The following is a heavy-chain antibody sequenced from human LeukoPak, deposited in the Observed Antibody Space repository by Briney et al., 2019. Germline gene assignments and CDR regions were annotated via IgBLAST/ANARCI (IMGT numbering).Heavy chain of an antibody. J-gene: IGHJ6*03. D-gene: IGHD2-21*02. Sequence: SETLSLTCTVSGGSISSYYWSWIRQPPGKGLEWIGYIYYSGSTNYNPSLKSRVTISVDTSKNQFSLKLSSVTAADTAVYYCARVERQVVTAIKTLYYYYMDVWGKGTTVTVSS. CDR2: IYYSGST. CDR3: ARVERQVVTAIKTLYYYYMDV. V-gene: IGHV4-59*01. CDR1: GGSISSYY.